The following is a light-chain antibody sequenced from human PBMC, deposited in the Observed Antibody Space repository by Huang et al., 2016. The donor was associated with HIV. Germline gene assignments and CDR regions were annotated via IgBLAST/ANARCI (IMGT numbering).Light chain of an antibody. J-gene: IGKJ2*01. V-gene: IGKV3-20*01. CDR3: QHYGTSPQT. Sequence: EIVLTQSPGTLSLSPGEGATLSCRASQSINNNYLAWFQQKPGQPPMLLIYVASSSATGVPDMFTGSGSGTDFNLPISILETEDFAMYFCQHYGTSPQTFGQGTKLEIK. CDR2: VAS. CDR1: QSINNNY.